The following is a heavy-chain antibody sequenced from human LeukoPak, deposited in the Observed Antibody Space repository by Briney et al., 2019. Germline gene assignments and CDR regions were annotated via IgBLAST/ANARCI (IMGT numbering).Heavy chain of an antibody. J-gene: IGHJ4*02. V-gene: IGHV2-5*02. Sequence: SGPTLVNPTQTLTLTCTFSGFSLTTTAVGVGWIRQSPGKALEWLALIYSDDGERYSPSLRSRLTITKDTSTNQVVLTMTNMDPLDTATYYCAHIVRTYYGSGSLWYSDYWGQGNLVTVSS. D-gene: IGHD3-10*01. CDR1: GFSLTTTAVG. CDR3: AHIVRTYYGSGSLWYSDY. CDR2: IYSDDGE.